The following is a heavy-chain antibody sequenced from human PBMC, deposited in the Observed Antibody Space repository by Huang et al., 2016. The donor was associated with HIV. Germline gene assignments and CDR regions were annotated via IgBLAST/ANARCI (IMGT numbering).Heavy chain of an antibody. CDR2: FDYSGST. J-gene: IGHJ4*02. CDR3: ARCRVTSVGPYYFDY. Sequence: QVQLQESGPGLVKPSQTLSLTCTFSGDSISSGGYYWSWIRQSPGKGLERIGYFDYSGSTYYSPSLKSRLTMSVDTSKNQFSLKLSSVTAADTAVYYCARCRVTSVGPYYFDYWGQGTLVTVSS. V-gene: IGHV4-30-4*08. D-gene: IGHD2-8*01. CDR1: GDSISSGGYY.